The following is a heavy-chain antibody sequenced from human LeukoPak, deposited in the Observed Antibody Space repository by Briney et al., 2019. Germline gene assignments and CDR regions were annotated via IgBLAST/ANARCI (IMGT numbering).Heavy chain of an antibody. CDR3: AKGGYSGYDLSLPFDY. CDR1: GFTFSSYA. CDR2: ISGSGGST. V-gene: IGHV3-23*01. D-gene: IGHD5-12*01. Sequence: GGSLRLSCAASGFTFSSYAMSWVRQAPGKGLEWVSAISGSGGSTYYADSVKGRFTISRDNSKNTLYLQMNSLGAEDTAVYYCAKGGYSGYDLSLPFDYWGQGTLVTVSS. J-gene: IGHJ4*02.